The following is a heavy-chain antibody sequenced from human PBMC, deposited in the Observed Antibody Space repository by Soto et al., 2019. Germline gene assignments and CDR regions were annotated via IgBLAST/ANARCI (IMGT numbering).Heavy chain of an antibody. CDR2: IYSGGST. CDR1: GFTVSSNY. D-gene: IGHD2-2*02. CDR3: ARYCSSTSCYNYYYGMDV. J-gene: IGHJ6*02. V-gene: IGHV3-53*01. Sequence: GGSLRLSCAASGFTVSSNYMSWVRQAPGKGLEWVSVIYSGGSTYYAESVKGRFTISRDTSKNTLYLQMNSLRAEDTAVYYCARYCSSTSCYNYYYGMDVWGQGTTVTVSS.